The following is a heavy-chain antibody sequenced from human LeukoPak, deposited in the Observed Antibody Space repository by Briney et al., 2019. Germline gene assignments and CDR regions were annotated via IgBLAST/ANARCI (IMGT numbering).Heavy chain of an antibody. J-gene: IGHJ1*01. CDR2: IIGSGGNT. CDR3: AKTIAAAGRGYFQH. V-gene: IGHV3-23*01. D-gene: IGHD6-13*01. CDR1: GFTFSSYA. Sequence: TGGSLRLSCAASGFTFSSYAMSWVRQAPGKGLEWGSAIIGSGGNTYYADSVKGRFTISRDNSKNTLYLQMNSLRAEDTAVYYCAKTIAAAGRGYFQHWGQGTLVPVST.